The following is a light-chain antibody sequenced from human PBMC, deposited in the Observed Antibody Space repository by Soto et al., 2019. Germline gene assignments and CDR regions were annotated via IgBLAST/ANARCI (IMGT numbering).Light chain of an antibody. J-gene: IGKJ2*01. V-gene: IGKV3-11*01. CDR1: QSVSNY. CDR3: QQRSNWPPYT. Sequence: EIVLTQSPATLSLSPGERATLSCRASQSVSNYLAWYQQKPGQDPTLLIDDASNRATSIPAGFSGSGSGTEFTLLISSIEAEDVAVYYCQQRSNWPPYTFGQGTKLEIK. CDR2: DAS.